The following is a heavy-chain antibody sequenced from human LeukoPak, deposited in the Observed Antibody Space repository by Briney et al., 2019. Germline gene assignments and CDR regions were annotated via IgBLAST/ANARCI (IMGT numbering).Heavy chain of an antibody. D-gene: IGHD3-3*01. J-gene: IGHJ4*02. CDR1: GGTFSSYA. Sequence: SVKVSCKASGGTFSSYAISWVRQAPGQRLEWMGGIIPIFGTANYAQKFQGRVTMTRDTSISTAYMELSRLGFDDTAVYFCARGGDFWSAWWGQGTLVTVSS. CDR3: ARGGDFWSAW. V-gene: IGHV1-69*05. CDR2: IIPIFGTA.